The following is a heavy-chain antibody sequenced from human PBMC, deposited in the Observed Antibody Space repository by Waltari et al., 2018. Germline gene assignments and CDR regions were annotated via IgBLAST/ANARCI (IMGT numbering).Heavy chain of an antibody. Sequence: QVQLVESGGGVVQPGGSLRLSCAASGFTFSSYGMHWVRQAPGKGLEWVAFIRYDGSNKDYADSVKGRFTISRDNSKNTLYLQMNSLRAEDTAVYYCAKGGGYYDFWSGYSAWGQGTLVTVSS. V-gene: IGHV3-30*02. CDR1: GFTFSSYG. CDR2: IRYDGSNK. J-gene: IGHJ4*02. CDR3: AKGGGYYDFWSGYSA. D-gene: IGHD3-3*01.